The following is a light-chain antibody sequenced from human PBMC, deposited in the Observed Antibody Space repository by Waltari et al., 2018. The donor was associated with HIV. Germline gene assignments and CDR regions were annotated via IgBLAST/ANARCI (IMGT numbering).Light chain of an antibody. V-gene: IGLV2-23*02. J-gene: IGLJ2*01. CDR2: EVY. CDR3: CSYAGSSIP. Sequence: QSALTQPASVSGSLCTSITIPCTGTSSDVGRYNLVSWYQHHPGKAPKLIIYEVYKRPSGVSNRFSGSKSGNTASLTVSGLQAEDEADYYCCSYAGSSIPFGGGTKLTVL. CDR1: SSDVGRYNL.